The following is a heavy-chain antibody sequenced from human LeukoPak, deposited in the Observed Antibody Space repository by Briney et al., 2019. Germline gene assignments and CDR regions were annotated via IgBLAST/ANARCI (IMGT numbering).Heavy chain of an antibody. Sequence: SETLSLTSTVSGGSISSYYWSWIRQPPGKGLEWIGYIYYSGSTNYNPSLKSRVTISVDTSKNQFSLKLSSVTAADTAVYYCARAGMRNPSGETRFDPWGQGTLVTVSS. CDR3: ARAGMRNPSGETRFDP. CDR2: IYYSGST. J-gene: IGHJ5*02. D-gene: IGHD3-16*01. CDR1: GGSISSYY. V-gene: IGHV4-59*01.